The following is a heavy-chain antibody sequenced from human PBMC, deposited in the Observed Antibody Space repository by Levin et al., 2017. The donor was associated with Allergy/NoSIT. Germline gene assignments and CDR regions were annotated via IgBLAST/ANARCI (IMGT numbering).Heavy chain of an antibody. CDR2: ISGSGTNT. CDR3: AKGLYYAIFGALDI. J-gene: IGHJ3*02. CDR1: GFTFSSFA. Sequence: GESLKISCPASGFTFSSFAMSWVRQAPGKGLEWVSSISGSGTNTYYADSVKGRFTISRDNSKNTLYLQMNSLRAEDTAVYYCAKGLYYAIFGALDIWGLGTMVTVSS. V-gene: IGHV3-23*01. D-gene: IGHD3-3*01.